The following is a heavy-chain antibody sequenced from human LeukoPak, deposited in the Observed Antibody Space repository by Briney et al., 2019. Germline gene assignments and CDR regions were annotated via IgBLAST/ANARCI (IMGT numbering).Heavy chain of an antibody. CDR3: AREIDYYDSSGFLEAFDI. Sequence: SETLSLTCTVSGVSISSGSYYWSWIRQPAGKGLEWIGRIYTSGSTNYNPSLKSRVTISVDTSKNQFSLKLSSVTAADTAVYYCAREIDYYDSSGFLEAFDIWGQGTMVTVSS. J-gene: IGHJ3*02. CDR2: IYTSGST. V-gene: IGHV4-61*02. D-gene: IGHD3-22*01. CDR1: GVSISSGSYY.